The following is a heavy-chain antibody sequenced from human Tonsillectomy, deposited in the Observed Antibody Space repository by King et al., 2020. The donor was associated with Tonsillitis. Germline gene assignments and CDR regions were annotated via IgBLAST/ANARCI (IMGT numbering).Heavy chain of an antibody. J-gene: IGHJ4*02. CDR2: IGSRGTNI. CDR3: AREPPDPIVGVLDY. Sequence: HVQLVESGGGLVKPGGSLRLSCAASGFKFSDYYMNWIRQAPGKGLEWVSYIGSRGTNIYYADSVKGRFTISRDNAKNSLYLQMSSLRAEDTAVYYCAREPPDPIVGVLDYWGQGTLVTVSS. D-gene: IGHD1-26*01. V-gene: IGHV3-11*01. CDR1: GFKFSDYY.